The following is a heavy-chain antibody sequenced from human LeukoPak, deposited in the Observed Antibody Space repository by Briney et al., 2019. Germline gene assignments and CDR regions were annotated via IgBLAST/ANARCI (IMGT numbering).Heavy chain of an antibody. CDR1: GYTFTGYY. CDR3: ARWNLAARSFDY. J-gene: IGHJ4*02. V-gene: IGHV1-2*02. CDR2: INPNSGGT. Sequence: ASVKASCKASGYTFTGYYTHWVRQAPGQGLEWMGWINPNSGGTNYAQKFQGRVTMTRDTSISTAYMELSRLRSDDTAVYYCARWNLAARSFDYWGQGTLVTVSS. D-gene: IGHD6-6*01.